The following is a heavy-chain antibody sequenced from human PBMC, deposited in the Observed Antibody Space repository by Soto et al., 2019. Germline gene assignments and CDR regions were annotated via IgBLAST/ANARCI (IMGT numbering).Heavy chain of an antibody. CDR3: ARRPGIAVAGYFDS. Sequence: SETLSLTCTVSGGSISSSSYYWGWIRQPPGKGLEWIGSIYYSGSTYYNPSLKSRVTISVDTSKNQFSLKLSSVTAADTAVYYCARRPGIAVAGYFDSWGQGVLVTVSS. CDR1: GGSISSSSYY. V-gene: IGHV4-39*01. J-gene: IGHJ4*02. D-gene: IGHD6-19*01. CDR2: IYYSGST.